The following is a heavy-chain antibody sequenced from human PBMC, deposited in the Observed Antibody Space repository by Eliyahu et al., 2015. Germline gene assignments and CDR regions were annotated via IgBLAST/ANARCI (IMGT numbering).Heavy chain of an antibody. CDR3: AHNSIAAAGTGWFDP. Sequence: QITLKESGPTLVXPTQTLTLTCTFSGFSLSTSGVTVGWIRQPPGKTLEWLALIYWNDDKRYSPSLKSRLTITKDTSKNQVVLTMTNVDPVDTATYYCAHNSIAAAGTGWFDPWGQGTLVTVSS. J-gene: IGHJ5*02. V-gene: IGHV2-5*01. CDR1: GFSLSTSGVT. D-gene: IGHD6-13*01. CDR2: IYWNDDK.